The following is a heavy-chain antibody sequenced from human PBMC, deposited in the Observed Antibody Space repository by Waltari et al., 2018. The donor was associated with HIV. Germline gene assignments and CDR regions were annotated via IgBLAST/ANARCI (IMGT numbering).Heavy chain of an antibody. Sequence: EVQLVESGGGLVQPGRSLRLSCAASGFTFDDYPMHWVRQAPWKGLEWVSGLSWNSESTDYADSVKGRFIISRDNVKNSLYLQMNILRIEDTAFYYCAKGGSHLTIFEAWFDSWGQGTLVTVSS. J-gene: IGHJ5*01. D-gene: IGHD3-3*01. CDR2: LSWNSEST. V-gene: IGHV3-9*01. CDR1: GFTFDDYP. CDR3: AKGGSHLTIFEAWFDS.